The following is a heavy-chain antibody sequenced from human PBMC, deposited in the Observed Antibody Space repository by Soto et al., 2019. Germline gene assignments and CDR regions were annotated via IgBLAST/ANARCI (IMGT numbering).Heavy chain of an antibody. Sequence: EVQLVASGGGLVQPGGSLRLSCAASGVTVSSNYMSWVRQAPGKGLGWVSVIYSGGSTYYADSVKGRFTISIDNSKNTLYLQMNSLRAADTAVYYCARHGYNSGGGYFDFWGQGTLVTVSS. CDR1: GVTVSSNY. D-gene: IGHD5-18*01. CDR2: IYSGGST. J-gene: IGHJ4*02. V-gene: IGHV3-66*04. CDR3: ARHGYNSGGGYFDF.